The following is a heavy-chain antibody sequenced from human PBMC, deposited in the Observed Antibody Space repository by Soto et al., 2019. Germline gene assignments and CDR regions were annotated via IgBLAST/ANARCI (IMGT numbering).Heavy chain of an antibody. Sequence: SETLSLTCTVSGGSISSGGYYWSWIRQHPGKGLEWIGYIYYSGSTYYNPSLKSRVTISVDTSKNQFSLKLSSVTAADTAVYYCARDLVAAAALNYGMDVCGQGTTVTVSS. CDR2: IYYSGST. D-gene: IGHD6-13*01. CDR1: GGSISSGGYY. V-gene: IGHV4-31*03. J-gene: IGHJ6*02. CDR3: ARDLVAAAALNYGMDV.